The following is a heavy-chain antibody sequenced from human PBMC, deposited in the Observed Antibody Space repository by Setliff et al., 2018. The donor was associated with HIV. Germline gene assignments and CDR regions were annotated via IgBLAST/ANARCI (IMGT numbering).Heavy chain of an antibody. D-gene: IGHD2-2*01. Sequence: GASVKVSCKASGYTFTSYYMHWVRQAPGQELEWMGIINPSGGSTSYAQKFQGRVTMTRDTSTSTVYMELSSLRSEDTAVYYCARVSSTSCYGGPCRRTPRDYYYYYYMDVWGKGTTVTVPS. V-gene: IGHV1-46*01. CDR3: ARVSSTSCYGGPCRRTPRDYYYYYYMDV. J-gene: IGHJ6*03. CDR2: INPSGGST. CDR1: GYTFTSYY.